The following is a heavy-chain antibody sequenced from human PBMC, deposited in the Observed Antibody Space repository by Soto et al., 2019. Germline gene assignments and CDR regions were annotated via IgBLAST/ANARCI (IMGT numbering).Heavy chain of an antibody. D-gene: IGHD3-22*01. Sequence: QVQLVESGGGVVQPGRSLRLSCAASGFTFSSYGMHWVRQAPGKGLEWVAVISYDGSNKNYADSVKGRFTISRDNSKNTLYLQMNSLRAEDTAVYYCAKVDSSGSGYWGQGTLVTVSS. J-gene: IGHJ4*02. CDR1: GFTFSSYG. CDR3: AKVDSSGSGY. V-gene: IGHV3-30*18. CDR2: ISYDGSNK.